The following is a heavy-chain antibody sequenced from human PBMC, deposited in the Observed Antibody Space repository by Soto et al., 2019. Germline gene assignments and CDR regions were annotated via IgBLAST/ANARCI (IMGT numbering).Heavy chain of an antibody. CDR1: GFTFDGSA. V-gene: IGHV3-9*01. CDR2: IDWNSDSI. Sequence: EVQLAESGGGLVQPGRSLRLSCAAPGFTFDGSAMHWIRQPPGKGLEWVSGIDWNSDSIDYADSVKGRFTISRDNAKNSLFLQMNSLRVEDTALYYCGKDIKPGGMDVWGQGTTVTVSS. CDR3: GKDIKPGGMDV. J-gene: IGHJ6*02.